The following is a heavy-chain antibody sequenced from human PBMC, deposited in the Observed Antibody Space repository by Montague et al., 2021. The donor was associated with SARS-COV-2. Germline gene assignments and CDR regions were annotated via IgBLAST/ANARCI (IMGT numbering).Heavy chain of an antibody. D-gene: IGHD3-16*01. Sequence: SETLSLTCSVSGGSISGHYWSWIRQPPGKGLEWIGNFDHSGNTKYNPSLKSRVTISVDTSKNHFALRLSSVTAADTAVYYCAREFRIELWQTNWYFGLGRGGTLVTVSS. CDR1: GGSISGHY. CDR3: AREFRIELWQTNWYFGL. J-gene: IGHJ2*01. CDR2: FDHSGNT. V-gene: IGHV4-59*11.